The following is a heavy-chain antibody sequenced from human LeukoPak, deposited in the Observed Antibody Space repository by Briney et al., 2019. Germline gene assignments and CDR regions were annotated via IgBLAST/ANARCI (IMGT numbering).Heavy chain of an antibody. J-gene: IGHJ4*02. D-gene: IGHD5-12*01. V-gene: IGHV5-51*01. CDR2: IYPGDSDT. CDR3: TRLLGPHHGGYPDY. CDR1: GYSFTSYW. Sequence: GESLKISCYNSGYSFTSYWIGWVRQMPGKGLEWMGIIYPGDSDTSYSPSFQGQVTISADKSINTAYLQWGSLKASDTAMYYCTRLLGPHHGGYPDYWGQGTLVTVSS.